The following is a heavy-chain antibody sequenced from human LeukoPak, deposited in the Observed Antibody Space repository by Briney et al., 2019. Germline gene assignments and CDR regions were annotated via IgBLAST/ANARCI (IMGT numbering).Heavy chain of an antibody. V-gene: IGHV1-69*13. CDR3: AYRKVYAKTNWFDP. D-gene: IGHD2-8*01. J-gene: IGHJ5*02. CDR2: IIPIFGTA. CDR1: GGTFSSYA. Sequence: ASVKVSCKASGGTFSSYAISWVRQAPGHGLEWMGGIIPIFGTANYAQKFQGRVTITADESTSTAYMELSSLRSEDTAVYYCAYRKVYAKTNWFDPWGQGTLVTVSS.